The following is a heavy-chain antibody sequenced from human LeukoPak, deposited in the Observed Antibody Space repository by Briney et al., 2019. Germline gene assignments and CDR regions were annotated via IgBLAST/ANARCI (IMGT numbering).Heavy chain of an antibody. D-gene: IGHD3-10*01. CDR1: GGTFSSYA. J-gene: IGHJ4*02. CDR3: ARDQGSFPAALYFFDY. V-gene: IGHV1-69*04. CDR2: IIPILGMA. Sequence: ASVKVSCKASGGTFSSYAISWVRQAPGQGLEWMGRIIPILGMANYAQKFRGRVTITADKSTNTTYMELNSLRFEDTAVYYCARDQGSFPAALYFFDYWGQGTLVTVSS.